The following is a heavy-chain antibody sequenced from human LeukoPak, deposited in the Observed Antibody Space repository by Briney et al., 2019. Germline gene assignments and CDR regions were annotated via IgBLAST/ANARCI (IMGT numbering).Heavy chain of an antibody. CDR1: GFTFDDYA. J-gene: IGHJ6*02. CDR2: ISWNSGSI. V-gene: IGHV3-9*01. D-gene: IGHD3-22*01. Sequence: GGSLRLSCAASGFTFDDYAMHWARQAPGKGLEWVSGISWNSGSIGYADSVKGRSTISRDNAKNSLYLQMNSLRAEDTALYYCAKGAQLDSSGYYGFYGMDVWGQGTTVTVSS. CDR3: AKGAQLDSSGYYGFYGMDV.